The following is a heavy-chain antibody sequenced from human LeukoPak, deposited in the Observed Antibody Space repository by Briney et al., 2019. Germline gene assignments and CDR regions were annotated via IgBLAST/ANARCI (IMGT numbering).Heavy chain of an antibody. Sequence: GGSLRLSCVGSGFSFSSFAMSWVRQVPGKGLEWVSTVSGGGAYTYYADSVKGRFTVSRDDSKSMHFLQMNSLRPEDTALYFCAKRITVSAGYYLDSWGQGTLVTVSS. D-gene: IGHD2-8*01. V-gene: IGHV3-23*01. J-gene: IGHJ4*02. CDR3: AKRITVSAGYYLDS. CDR2: VSGGGAYT. CDR1: GFSFSSFA.